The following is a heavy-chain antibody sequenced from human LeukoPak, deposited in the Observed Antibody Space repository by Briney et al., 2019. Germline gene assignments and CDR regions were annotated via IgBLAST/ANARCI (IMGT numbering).Heavy chain of an antibody. J-gene: IGHJ4*02. CDR1: GYTFTSYY. CDR3: ATRGYSGYGIFDY. Sequence: GASVKVSCKASGYTFTSYYMHWVRQAPGRGLEWMGIINPSGGSTSYAQKFQGRVTMTRDTSTSTVYMELSSLRSEDTAVYYCATRGYSGYGIFDYWGQGTLVTVSS. CDR2: INPSGGST. D-gene: IGHD5-12*01. V-gene: IGHV1-46*03.